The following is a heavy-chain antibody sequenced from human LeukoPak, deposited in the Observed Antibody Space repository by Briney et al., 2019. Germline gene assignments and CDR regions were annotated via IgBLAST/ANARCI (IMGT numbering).Heavy chain of an antibody. CDR3: ARGGGPNWFDP. D-gene: IGHD3-16*01. J-gene: IGHJ5*02. V-gene: IGHV4-38-2*02. Sequence: SETLSLTCTVSGYSISSGYYWGWIRQPPGKGLEWIGSIYHSGSTYYNPSLKSRVTISVDTSKNQFSLKLSSVTAADTAVYYCARGGGPNWFDPWGQGTLVTVSS. CDR1: GYSISSGYY. CDR2: IYHSGST.